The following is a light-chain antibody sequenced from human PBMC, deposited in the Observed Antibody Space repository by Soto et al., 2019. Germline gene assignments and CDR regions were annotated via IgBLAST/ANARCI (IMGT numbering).Light chain of an antibody. CDR2: DNN. J-gene: IGLJ2*01. Sequence: QSVLTQPPSVSAAPGQKVTISCSGSSSNVGSNYVSWYQQLPGTAPTLLIYDNNKRPSGIPDRFSGSKSGTSATLDITGLLAGDEAYYYCATWDRSLSVYVLFGGGTELTVL. CDR3: ATWDRSLSVYVL. V-gene: IGLV1-51*01. CDR1: SSNVGSNY.